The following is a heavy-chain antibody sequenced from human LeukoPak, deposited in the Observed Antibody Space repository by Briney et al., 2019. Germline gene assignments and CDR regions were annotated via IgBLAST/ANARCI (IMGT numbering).Heavy chain of an antibody. J-gene: IGHJ4*02. Sequence: GGSLRLSCAASGFTFSSYSMNWVRQAPGKGLEWVSYISSSSSTIYYADSVKGRFTISRDNAKNSPYLQMNSLRAEDTAVYYCAREWGGIAAKFDYWGQGTLVTVPS. D-gene: IGHD6-13*01. CDR3: AREWGGIAAKFDY. CDR2: ISSSSSTI. V-gene: IGHV3-48*01. CDR1: GFTFSSYS.